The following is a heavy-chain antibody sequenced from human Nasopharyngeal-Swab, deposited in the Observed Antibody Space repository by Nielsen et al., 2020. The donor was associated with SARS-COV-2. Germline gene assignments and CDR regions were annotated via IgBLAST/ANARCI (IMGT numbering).Heavy chain of an antibody. CDR3: AKEVAAAIGEYYFDY. Sequence: GSLKISCAASGFTFSSYAMSWVRQAPGKGLEWVSAISGSGGSTYYADSVKGRFTISRDNSKNTLYLQMNSLRAGDTAVYYCAKEVAAAIGEYYFDYWGQGTLVTVSS. D-gene: IGHD6-13*01. J-gene: IGHJ4*02. V-gene: IGHV3-23*01. CDR2: ISGSGGST. CDR1: GFTFSSYA.